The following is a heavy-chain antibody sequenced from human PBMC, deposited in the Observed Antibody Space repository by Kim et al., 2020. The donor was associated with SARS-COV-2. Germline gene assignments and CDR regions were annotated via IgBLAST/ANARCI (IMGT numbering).Heavy chain of an antibody. J-gene: IGHJ4*02. Sequence: SETLSLTRTVSGASMISYYWNWIRQSPGKGLEWIGYIHYSGRTNYSPSLDTRVTMSMDTSKNQFSLKLTSMTAADTALYYCVRDVANWDFDYWGQGLLVSVSS. CDR3: VRDVANWDFDY. D-gene: IGHD1-1*01. V-gene: IGHV4-59*01. CDR1: GASMISYY. CDR2: IHYSGRT.